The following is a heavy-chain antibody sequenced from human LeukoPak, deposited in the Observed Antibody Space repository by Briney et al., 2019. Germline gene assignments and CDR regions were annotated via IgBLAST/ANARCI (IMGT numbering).Heavy chain of an antibody. CDR2: ISGSGGST. Sequence: GGSLRLSCAASGFTFSSYAMSWVRQAPGKGLEWVSAISGSGGSTYYADSVKGRFTISRDNSKNTLYLQMNSLRAEDTAVYYCARITGYSSSWYGGSLFWGQGTLVTVSS. CDR1: GFTFSSYA. V-gene: IGHV3-23*01. CDR3: ARITGYSSSWYGGSLF. J-gene: IGHJ4*02. D-gene: IGHD6-13*01.